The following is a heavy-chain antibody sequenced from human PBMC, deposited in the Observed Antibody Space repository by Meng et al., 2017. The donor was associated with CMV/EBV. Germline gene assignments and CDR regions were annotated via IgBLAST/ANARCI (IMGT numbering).Heavy chain of an antibody. J-gene: IGHJ4*02. Sequence: SLKISCAASGFTFDDYAMHWVRPAPGKGLEWVSGISWNSGSIGYADSVKGRFTISRDNAKNSLYLQMNSLRAEDTALYYCAKDSEYRRDFIDYWGQGTLVTVSS. CDR1: GFTFDDYA. CDR3: AKDSEYRRDFIDY. CDR2: ISWNSGSI. V-gene: IGHV3-9*01. D-gene: IGHD2-2*01.